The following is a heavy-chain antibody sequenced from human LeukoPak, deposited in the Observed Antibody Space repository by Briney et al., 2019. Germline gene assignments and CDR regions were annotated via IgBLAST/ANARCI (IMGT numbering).Heavy chain of an antibody. CDR2: INPSGGST. CDR1: GYTFTSYY. V-gene: IGHV1-46*01. D-gene: IGHD6-19*01. Sequence: ASVKVSCKASGYTFTSYYMHWVRQAPRQGLEWMGIINPSGGSTSYAQKFQGRVTMTRDTSTSTVYMELSSLRSEDTAVYYCARKQWLGGPDYWGQGTLVTVSS. J-gene: IGHJ4*02. CDR3: ARKQWLGGPDY.